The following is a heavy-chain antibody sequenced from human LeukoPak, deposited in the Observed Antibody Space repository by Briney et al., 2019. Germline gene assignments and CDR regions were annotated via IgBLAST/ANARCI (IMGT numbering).Heavy chain of an antibody. D-gene: IGHD6-13*01. Sequence: PGGSLSLTFLGSGFNFRYFWMSWVRQAPGKGLEWVANINHDGRETYYADSVKGRFIISRDNAKDSLYLQMNSLRSEDAAVYYCAKGYIIAGRQWYLDLWGRGTLVGVSS. CDR1: GFNFRYFW. V-gene: IGHV3-7*01. CDR2: INHDGRET. J-gene: IGHJ2*01. CDR3: AKGYIIAGRQWYLDL.